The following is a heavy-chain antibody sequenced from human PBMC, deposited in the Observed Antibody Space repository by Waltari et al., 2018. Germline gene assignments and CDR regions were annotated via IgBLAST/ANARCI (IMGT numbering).Heavy chain of an antibody. Sequence: EVQLVESGGGLIQPGGSLRLSCAASGFTVSSHYMSWVRQAPGKGLEWVSVIYSGGSTYYADSVKGRFTISRDNSKNTLYLQMNSLRAEDTAVYYCARVAAGVITYYYYYGMDVWGQGTTVTVSS. D-gene: IGHD6-13*01. CDR2: IYSGGST. V-gene: IGHV3-53*01. CDR3: ARVAAGVITYYYYYGMDV. J-gene: IGHJ6*02. CDR1: GFTVSSHY.